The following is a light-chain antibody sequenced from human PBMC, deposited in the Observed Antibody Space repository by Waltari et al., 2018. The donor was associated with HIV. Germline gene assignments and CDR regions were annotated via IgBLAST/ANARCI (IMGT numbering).Light chain of an antibody. CDR3: SSYGGNNNSVV. V-gene: IGLV2-8*01. Sequence: QSALTQPPSASGSPGQSVTISSTGTSSDVGGFTSVSWYQQHPGKAPKLMISEVSKRPSGVPDRFSGSKSGNTASLTVSGLQAEDEADYYCSSYGGNNNSVVFGGGTKLTVL. J-gene: IGLJ2*01. CDR1: SSDVGGFTS. CDR2: EVS.